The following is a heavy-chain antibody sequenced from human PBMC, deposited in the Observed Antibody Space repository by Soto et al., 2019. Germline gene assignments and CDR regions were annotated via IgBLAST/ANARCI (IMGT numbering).Heavy chain of an antibody. V-gene: IGHV4-31*02. Sequence: QVQLQESGPGLVNPSQTLSLTWTVSGGSISSDDYFWSWIRQHPGKGLEWIGYIYYRGTTYYNPSLKSRASISVDTSKNQFSLKLNSVTAADTAVYYCARLGNYYDSGGFYMGGLDYWGQGTLVTVSS. D-gene: IGHD3-22*01. CDR2: IYYRGTT. CDR3: ARLGNYYDSGGFYMGGLDY. J-gene: IGHJ4*02. CDR1: GGSISSDDYF.